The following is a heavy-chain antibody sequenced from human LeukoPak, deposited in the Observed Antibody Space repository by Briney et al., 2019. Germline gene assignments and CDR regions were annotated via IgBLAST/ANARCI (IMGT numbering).Heavy chain of an antibody. CDR1: GGTFSSYA. J-gene: IGHJ4*02. CDR2: IIPIFGTA. D-gene: IGHD3-16*01. V-gene: IGHV1-69*13. CDR3: ARVGGSNLGGSYLVY. Sequence: SVKVSCKASGGTFSSYAISWVRQAPGQGLEWMGGIIPIFGTANYAQKFQGRVTITADESTGTAYMELSSLRSEDTAVYYCARVGGSNLGGSYLVYWGQGTLVTVSS.